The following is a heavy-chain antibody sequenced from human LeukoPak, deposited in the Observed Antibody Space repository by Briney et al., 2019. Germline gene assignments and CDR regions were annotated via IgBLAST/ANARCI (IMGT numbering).Heavy chain of an antibody. CDR2: INPNTAGT. J-gene: IGHJ6*03. V-gene: IGHV1-2*02. CDR1: GYTFTGYY. CDR3: ATSAGDYKAGYYYYLGV. Sequence: ASAKVSCKASGYTFTGYYFHWVRQAPGQELEWMGWINPNTAGTNYAQKFLGRVTLTWDTSISTAYMELNRLTSDDTAVYFCATSAGDYKAGYYYYLGVWGKGTSVTVSS. D-gene: IGHD4-17*01.